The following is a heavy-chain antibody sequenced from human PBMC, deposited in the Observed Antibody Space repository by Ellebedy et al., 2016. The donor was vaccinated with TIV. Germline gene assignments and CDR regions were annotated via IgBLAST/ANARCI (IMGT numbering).Heavy chain of an antibody. CDR2: ISSTSNTI. Sequence: GESLKISCAASGFIFSAYSMSWVRQAPGKGLEWVAYISSTSNTIYYADSVKGRFTVSRDNANNSLFLQMNSLRDEDTSVYYCARGRGDPMVRGDPMFWGQGILVTVSS. CDR3: ARGRGDPMVRGDPMF. D-gene: IGHD3-10*01. J-gene: IGHJ4*02. V-gene: IGHV3-48*02. CDR1: GFIFSAYS.